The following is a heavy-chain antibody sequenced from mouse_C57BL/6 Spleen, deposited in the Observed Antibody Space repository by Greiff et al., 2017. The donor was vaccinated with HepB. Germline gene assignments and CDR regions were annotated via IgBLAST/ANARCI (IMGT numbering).Heavy chain of an antibody. CDR3: AMEMVTRNAMDY. CDR2: IHPSDSDT. CDR1: GYTFTSYW. Sequence: QVQLQQPGAELVKPGASVKVSCKASGYTFTSYWMHWVKQRPGQGLEWIGRIHPSDSDTNYNQKFKGKATLTVDKSSSTAYMQLSSLTSEDSAVYYCAMEMVTRNAMDYWGQGTSVTVSS. J-gene: IGHJ4*01. V-gene: IGHV1-74*01. D-gene: IGHD2-2*01.